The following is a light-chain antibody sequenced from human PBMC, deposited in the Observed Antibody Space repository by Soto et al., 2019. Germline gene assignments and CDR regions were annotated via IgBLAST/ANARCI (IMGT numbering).Light chain of an antibody. V-gene: IGLV2-14*01. CDR3: SSFTTTYFYV. CDR1: GSDIGAYNC. J-gene: IGLJ1*01. CDR2: GVY. Sequence: QSVLTQPASVSGSPGQSITISCTGTGSDIGAYNCVSWYQQHPGKAPKLIIYGVYHRPSGVSTRFSASKSAYTASLTISGLQAEDEPDYYCSSFTTTYFYVFGPGTKVTVL.